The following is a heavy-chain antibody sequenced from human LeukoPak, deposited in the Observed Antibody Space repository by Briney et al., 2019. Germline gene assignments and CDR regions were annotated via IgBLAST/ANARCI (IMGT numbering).Heavy chain of an antibody. Sequence: PGGSLRFSCSTSGFTFGDYAMSWVRQAPGKGLEWVGFIQAKAYGGATKYAASVNGRFSISRDDSQSIANLQMNDLKTEDTAVYYCTRAPHPRCSSSGCYLDYWGQGTLVTVSS. V-gene: IGHV3-49*04. D-gene: IGHD2-2*01. CDR1: GFTFGDYA. CDR3: TRAPHPRCSSSGCYLDY. J-gene: IGHJ4*02. CDR2: IQAKAYGGAT.